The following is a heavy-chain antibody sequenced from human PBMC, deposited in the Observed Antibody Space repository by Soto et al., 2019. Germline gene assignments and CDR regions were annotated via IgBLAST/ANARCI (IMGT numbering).Heavy chain of an antibody. CDR2: IYWDDDK. J-gene: IGHJ4*02. CDR1: GFSLSSTRMA. V-gene: IGHV2-5*02. CDR3: AHIVVAGLGYYFDY. D-gene: IGHD6-19*01. Sequence: QITLKESGPTLVKPTQTLTLTCTFSGFSLSSTRMAVGWIRQPPGKALEWLALIYWDDDKRYSPFLKSRLTITYDPSKNQVVLTMSNMDPVDTARYYCAHIVVAGLGYYFDYWGQGTLVTVSS.